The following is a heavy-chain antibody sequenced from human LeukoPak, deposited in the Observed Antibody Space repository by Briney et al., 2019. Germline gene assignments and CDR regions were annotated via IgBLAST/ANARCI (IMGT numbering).Heavy chain of an antibody. J-gene: IGHJ4*02. Sequence: PGGSLRLSCAASGFTFSICWMSWVRQAPGKGLEWVANIKQDGSEKFYVDSVKGRFTISRDNAKNSLYLQMNSLRAEDTAVYYCARAAAAGFDYWGQGTLVTVSS. CDR3: ARAAAAGFDY. CDR2: IKQDGSEK. V-gene: IGHV3-7*04. CDR1: GFTFSICW. D-gene: IGHD6-13*01.